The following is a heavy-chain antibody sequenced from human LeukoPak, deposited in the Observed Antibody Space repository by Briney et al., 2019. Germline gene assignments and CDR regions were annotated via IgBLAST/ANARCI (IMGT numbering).Heavy chain of an antibody. CDR1: GSTFSTYS. Sequence: GGSRRLSCAASGSTFSTYSMNWVRQAPGRGLEWVSSITTSSSYIYYADSVKGRFTSSRDNAKNSLYLQMNSLRAEDTAVYYCARVHSSGQLETFDYWGQGTLVTVSS. CDR3: ARVHSSGQLETFDY. D-gene: IGHD6-19*01. J-gene: IGHJ4*02. V-gene: IGHV3-21*01. CDR2: ITTSSSYI.